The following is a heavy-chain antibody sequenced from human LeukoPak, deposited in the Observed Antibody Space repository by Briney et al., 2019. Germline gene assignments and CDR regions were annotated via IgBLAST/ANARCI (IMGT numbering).Heavy chain of an antibody. CDR1: GFTFSGSA. J-gene: IGHJ4*02. V-gene: IGHV3-73*01. CDR2: IRSKANSYAT. Sequence: TGRSLRLSCAASGFTFSGSAMHWVRQASGKGLEWVGRIRSKANSYATAYAASVKGRFTISRDDSKNTAYLQMNSLKTEDTAVYYCSTDLSYYYDSSGYLDYFDYWGQGTLVTVSS. D-gene: IGHD3-22*01. CDR3: STDLSYYYDSSGYLDYFDY.